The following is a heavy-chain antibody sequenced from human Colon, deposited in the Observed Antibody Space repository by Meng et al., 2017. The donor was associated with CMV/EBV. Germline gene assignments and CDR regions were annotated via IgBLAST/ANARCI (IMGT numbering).Heavy chain of an antibody. D-gene: IGHD1-1*01. J-gene: IGHJ5*02. CDR1: YPFTAYY. V-gene: IGHV1-2*02. Sequence: YPFTAYYFPWVRQAPGQGLEWMGWINPNGGGTDYAQTFQGRVSMTRDTSTTTAYLEVNRLTSDDTATYYCARVKCGTTSCSQGLDPWGQGTLVTVSS. CDR3: ARVKCGTTSCSQGLDP. CDR2: INPNGGGT.